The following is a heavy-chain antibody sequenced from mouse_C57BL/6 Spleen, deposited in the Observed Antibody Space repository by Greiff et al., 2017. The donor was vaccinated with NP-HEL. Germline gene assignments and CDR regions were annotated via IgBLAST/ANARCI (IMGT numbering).Heavy chain of an antibody. CDR3: ARTLYYGNYLWYFDV. V-gene: IGHV1-76*01. Sequence: QVQLQQSGAELVRPGASVKLSCKASGYTFTDYYINWVKQRPGQGLEWIARIYPGSGNTYYNEKFKGKATLTAEKSSSTAYMQLSSLTSEDSAVYFCARTLYYGNYLWYFDVWGTGTTVTVSS. J-gene: IGHJ1*03. CDR2: IYPGSGNT. CDR1: GYTFTDYY. D-gene: IGHD2-1*01.